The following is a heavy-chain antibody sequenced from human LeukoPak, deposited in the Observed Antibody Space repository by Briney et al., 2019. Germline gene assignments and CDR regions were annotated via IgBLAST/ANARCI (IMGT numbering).Heavy chain of an antibody. CDR1: GFPFNAYW. V-gene: IGHV3-30*03. Sequence: GSLRLSCAASGFPFNAYWMTWVRQAPGKGLEWVAVTSSDLNVKLYADSVKGRFTISRDNSRSTLYLQMNSLRPEDTAIYYCAREGYYGSGSPPSLYFDYWGQGTLVTVSS. J-gene: IGHJ4*02. CDR2: TSSDLNVK. CDR3: AREGYYGSGSPPSLYFDY. D-gene: IGHD3-10*01.